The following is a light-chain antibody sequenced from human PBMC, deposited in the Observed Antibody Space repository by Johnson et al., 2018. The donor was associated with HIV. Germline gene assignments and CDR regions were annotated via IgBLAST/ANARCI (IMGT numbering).Light chain of an antibody. CDR2: DNN. CDR1: SSNIGNNY. J-gene: IGLJ1*01. Sequence: QSVLTQPPSVSAAPGQKVTISCSGSSSNIGNNYVSWYQQLPGTAPKLLIYDNNKRPSGIPGRFSGSKSGTSATLGITGLQTGDEADYYCGTCDSSLTASYVFGTGTKVTFL. V-gene: IGLV1-51*01. CDR3: GTCDSSLTASYV.